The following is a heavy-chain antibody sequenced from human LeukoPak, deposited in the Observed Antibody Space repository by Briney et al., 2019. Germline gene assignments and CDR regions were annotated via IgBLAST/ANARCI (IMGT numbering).Heavy chain of an antibody. CDR3: ARYRSDYVSL. CDR2: INHSGST. V-gene: IGHV4-34*01. D-gene: IGHD4-17*01. J-gene: IGHJ4*02. Sequence: PSETLSLTCAVYGGSFSGYYWSWIRQPPGKGLEWIGEINHSGSTYYNPSLKSRVTISVDTSKNQFSLKLSSVTAADTAVYYCARYRSDYVSLWGQGTLVTVSS. CDR1: GGSFSGYY.